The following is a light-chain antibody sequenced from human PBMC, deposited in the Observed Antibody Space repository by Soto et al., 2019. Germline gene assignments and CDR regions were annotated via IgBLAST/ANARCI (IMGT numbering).Light chain of an antibody. V-gene: IGKV3-15*01. CDR3: QQYNSWPPIT. J-gene: IGKJ5*01. Sequence: EIVMTQSPATLSVSPGERATLSCRASQSVSSNLAWYQQKPGQAPRLLIYGASTRATGIPARFSGSGSGTEFTLTLSSRQSEDFAVYYCQQYNSWPPITFGQGTRLEIK. CDR1: QSVSSN. CDR2: GAS.